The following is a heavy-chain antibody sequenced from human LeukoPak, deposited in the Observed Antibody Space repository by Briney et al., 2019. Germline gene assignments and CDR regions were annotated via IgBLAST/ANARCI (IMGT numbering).Heavy chain of an antibody. CDR3: ARGRTPGTYNWFDP. CDR2: MNPNSGNT. CDR1: GYTFTNYD. V-gene: IGHV1-8*03. D-gene: IGHD3-10*01. J-gene: IGHJ5*01. Sequence: ASVKVSCKASGYTFTNYDINWVRQATGQGLEWMGWMNPNSGNTGYAQKFQGRVTITKNTSISTAYMELSSLRSEDTAVYYCARGRTPGTYNWFDPWGQGTQVTVSS.